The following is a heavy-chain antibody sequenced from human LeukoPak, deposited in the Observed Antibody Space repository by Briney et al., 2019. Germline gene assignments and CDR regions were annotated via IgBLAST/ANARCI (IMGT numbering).Heavy chain of an antibody. CDR3: ARDARRFWTDI. J-gene: IGHJ3*02. Sequence: GGSLRLSCAASGFTFSDHYMSWIRQAPGKGLEWVSYISSSGSTIYYADSVKGRFTISRDNAKNSLYLQMNSLRAEDTAVYYCARDARRFWTDIWGQGTMVTVSS. CDR1: GFTFSDHY. V-gene: IGHV3-11*04. CDR2: ISSSGSTI. D-gene: IGHD3/OR15-3a*01.